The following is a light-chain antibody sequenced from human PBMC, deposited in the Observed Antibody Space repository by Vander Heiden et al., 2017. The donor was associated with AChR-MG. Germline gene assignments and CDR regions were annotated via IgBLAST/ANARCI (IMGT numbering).Light chain of an antibody. J-gene: IGKJ4*01. V-gene: IGKV1-5*03. CDR1: QNVGNW. CDR2: QAS. CDR3: QQYNSYPLT. Sequence: DIQMTQSPSTLSASVGDRDTITCRASQNVGNWLAWFQQKPGKAPNLLISQASTLESGVPSRFGGSGAGTEFTLTISSLQPDDLASYYCQQYNSYPLTFGGGTKVELQ.